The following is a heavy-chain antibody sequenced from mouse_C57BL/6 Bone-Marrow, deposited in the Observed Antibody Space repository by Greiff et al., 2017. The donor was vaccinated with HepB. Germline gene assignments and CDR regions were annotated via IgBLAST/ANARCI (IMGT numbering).Heavy chain of an antibody. CDR3: ARTITTVVADYYAMDY. Sequence: EVMLVESGGDLVKPGGSLKLSCAASGFTFSDYGMHWVRQAPEKGLEWVAYISSGSSTIYYADTVKGRFTISRDNAKNTLFRQMTSLRSEDTAMYYCARTITTVVADYYAMDYWGQGTSVTVSS. CDR1: GFTFSDYG. V-gene: IGHV5-17*01. D-gene: IGHD1-1*01. J-gene: IGHJ4*01. CDR2: ISSGSSTI.